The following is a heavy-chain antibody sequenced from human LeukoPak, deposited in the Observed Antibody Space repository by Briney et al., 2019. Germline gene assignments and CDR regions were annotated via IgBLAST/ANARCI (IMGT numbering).Heavy chain of an antibody. J-gene: IGHJ4*02. CDR1: GGPISTSSYY. V-gene: IGHV4-39*02. Sequence: PSETLSLTCTVSGGPISTSSYYWGWIRQPPGKGLEWIGSIYYTGSTYYNPSLKSRVTISVDTSKNQFSLKLTSVTAADTAVYYCARDIAGRYDSSGYPLGESDYWGQGTLVTVSS. CDR3: ARDIAGRYDSSGYPLGESDY. CDR2: IYYTGST. D-gene: IGHD3-22*01.